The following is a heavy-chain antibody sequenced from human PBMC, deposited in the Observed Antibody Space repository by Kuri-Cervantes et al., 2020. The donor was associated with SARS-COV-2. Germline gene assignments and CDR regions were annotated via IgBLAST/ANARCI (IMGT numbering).Heavy chain of an antibody. Sequence: GESLKISCAASGFTFSSYWMSWVRQAPGKGLEWVANIKQDGSEKYYVDSVKGRFTISRDNAKNSLCLQMNSLRAEDTAVYYCARDKVVDYWGQGTLVTVSS. CDR2: IKQDGSEK. J-gene: IGHJ4*02. V-gene: IGHV3-7*01. CDR3: ARDKVVDY. D-gene: IGHD2-15*01. CDR1: GFTFSSYW.